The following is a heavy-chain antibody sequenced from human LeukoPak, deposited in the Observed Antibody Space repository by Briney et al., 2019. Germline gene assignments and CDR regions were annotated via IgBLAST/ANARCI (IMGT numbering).Heavy chain of an antibody. CDR3: ARGGGDFWSAYYSGYYFDY. Sequence: GGSLRLSCAVSGFSFTNHWMSWVRHAQGEGLEWVANIKQDGSETTHMDSVKGRFTISRDNAKSSLYLQMNSLRAEDTAVYYCARGGGDFWSAYYSGYYFDYWGQGTLVTVSS. CDR2: IKQDGSET. CDR1: GFSFTNHW. J-gene: IGHJ4*02. V-gene: IGHV3-7*01. D-gene: IGHD3-3*01.